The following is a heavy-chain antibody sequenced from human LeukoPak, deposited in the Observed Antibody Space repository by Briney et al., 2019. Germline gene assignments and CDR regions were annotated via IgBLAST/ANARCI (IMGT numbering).Heavy chain of an antibody. CDR1: RGSTSTYY. CDR2: IYPSGNT. J-gene: IGHJ4*02. D-gene: IGHD1-1*01. CDR3: VRTLHPPNLNWYFDY. Sequence: SETLSLTCTVSRGSTSTYYWSWIRQPAGKGLEWIGRIYPSGNTNFNPSLMSRVTMSIDTSKNQFSLKLSSVTAADTAIYYCVRTLHPPNLNWYFDYWGQGTLVTVSS. V-gene: IGHV4-4*07.